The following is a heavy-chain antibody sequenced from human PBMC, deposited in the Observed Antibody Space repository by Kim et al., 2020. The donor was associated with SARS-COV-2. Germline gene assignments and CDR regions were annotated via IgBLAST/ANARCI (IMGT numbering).Heavy chain of an antibody. Sequence: GDVDSVKGRFTISRDSIKNSLYLQMSSLRAEDTAFYYCARGLGIKGAFEICGQETMVTVSS. V-gene: IGHV3-9*01. D-gene: IGHD7-27*01. J-gene: IGHJ3*02. CDR3: ARGLGIKGAFEI.